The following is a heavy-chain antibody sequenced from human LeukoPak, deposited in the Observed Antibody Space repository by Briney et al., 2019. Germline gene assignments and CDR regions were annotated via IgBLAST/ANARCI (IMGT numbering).Heavy chain of an antibody. V-gene: IGHV3-74*01. CDR1: GFTFSSYW. J-gene: IGHJ4*02. Sequence: GGSLRLSCAASGFTFSSYWMHWVRQDPGKGLVWVSHINSDGSTTTYADSVKGRFTISRDNAKNTLYLQMNSLRAEDTAVYYCARDRGYIYGYAFDYWGQGTLVTVSS. CDR2: INSDGSTT. CDR3: ARDRGYIYGYAFDY. D-gene: IGHD5-18*01.